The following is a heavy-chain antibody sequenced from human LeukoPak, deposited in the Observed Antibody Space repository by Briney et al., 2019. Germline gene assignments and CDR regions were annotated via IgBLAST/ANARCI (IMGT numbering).Heavy chain of an antibody. CDR2: IRYDGSNK. V-gene: IGHV3-30*02. CDR3: ANWRAGYCSGGSCFHYYYYYMDV. CDR1: GFTFSSYG. J-gene: IGHJ6*03. Sequence: PGGSLRLSCAASGFTFSSYGMHWVRQAPGKGLEWVAFIRYDGSNKYYADSVKGRFTISRDNSKNTLYLQMNSLRAEDTAVYYCANWRAGYCSGGSCFHYYYYYMDVWGKGTTVTISS. D-gene: IGHD2-15*01.